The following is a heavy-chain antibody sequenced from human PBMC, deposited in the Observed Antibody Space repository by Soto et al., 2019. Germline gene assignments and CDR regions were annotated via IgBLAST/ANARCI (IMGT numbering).Heavy chain of an antibody. V-gene: IGHV1-69*01. CDR2: LIPIFGTA. CDR3: ARDVSYYDSSGYYYTYGMDV. J-gene: IGHJ6*02. CDR1: GGTFSSYA. D-gene: IGHD3-22*01. Sequence: QVQLVQSGAEVKKPGSSVKVSCKASGGTFSSYAISWVRQAPGQGLEWMGGLIPIFGTANYAQKFQGRVTITADESTSTAYMELSSLRSEDTAVYYCARDVSYYDSSGYYYTYGMDVWGQGPTVTVSS.